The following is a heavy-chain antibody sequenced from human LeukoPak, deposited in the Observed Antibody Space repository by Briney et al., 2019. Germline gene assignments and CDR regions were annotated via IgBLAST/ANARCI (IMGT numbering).Heavy chain of an antibody. D-gene: IGHD3-22*01. CDR3: ARPKVTNYYDSSGYYDY. CDR1: GYSFASYW. J-gene: IGHJ4*02. Sequence: GESLKISCKGSGYSFASYWIGWVRQMPGKGLEWMGIIYPGDSDTRYSPSFQGQVTISADKSISTAYLQWSSLKASDTAVYYCARPKVTNYYDSSGYYDYWGQGTLVTVSS. CDR2: IYPGDSDT. V-gene: IGHV5-51*01.